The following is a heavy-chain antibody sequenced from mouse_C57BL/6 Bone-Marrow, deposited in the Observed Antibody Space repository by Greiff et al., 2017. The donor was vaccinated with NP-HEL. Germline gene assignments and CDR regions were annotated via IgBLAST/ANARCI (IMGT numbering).Heavy chain of an antibody. V-gene: IGHV1-55*01. CDR2: IYPGSGST. D-gene: IGHD1-1*01. CDR1: GYTFTSYW. Sequence: QVQLQQPGGELVKPGASVKMSCKASGYTFTSYWITWVKQRPGQGLEWIGDIYPGSGSTNYNEKFKSKATLTVDTSASTAYMQLSSLTSEDSAVYYCARNYYGSSDYFDYWGQGTTLTVSS. CDR3: ARNYYGSSDYFDY. J-gene: IGHJ2*01.